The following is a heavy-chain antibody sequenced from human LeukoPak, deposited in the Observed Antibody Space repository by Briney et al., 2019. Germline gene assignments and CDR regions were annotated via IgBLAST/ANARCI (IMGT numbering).Heavy chain of an antibody. Sequence: GASVKVSCKASGYTFTSYGISWVRQAPGQGLEWMGWISAYNGNTNYAQKLQGRVTMTTDTSTSTACMELRSLRSDDTAVYYCARVHTYYYGSGSYLSDYWGQGTLVTVSS. CDR3: ARVHTYYYGSGSYLSDY. D-gene: IGHD3-10*01. V-gene: IGHV1-18*01. CDR1: GYTFTSYG. CDR2: ISAYNGNT. J-gene: IGHJ4*02.